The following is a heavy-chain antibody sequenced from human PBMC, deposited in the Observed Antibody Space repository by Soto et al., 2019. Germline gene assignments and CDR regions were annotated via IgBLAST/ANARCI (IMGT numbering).Heavy chain of an antibody. J-gene: IGHJ4*02. V-gene: IGHV4-59*01. CDR3: ASFKSITIFGAFPGLDY. D-gene: IGHD3-3*01. CDR1: GGSISSYY. Sequence: SETLSLTCTVSGGSISSYYWSWIRQPPGKGLEWIGYIYYSGSTNYNPSLKSRVTISVDTSKNQFSLKLSSVTAADTAVYYCASFKSITIFGAFPGLDYWGQGTLVTISS. CDR2: IYYSGST.